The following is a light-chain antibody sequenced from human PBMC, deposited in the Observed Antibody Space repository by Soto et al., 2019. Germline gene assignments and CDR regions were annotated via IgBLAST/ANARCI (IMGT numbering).Light chain of an antibody. CDR2: KAS. Sequence: DIQMTQSPSTLSASVGDRVTITCRASQSISSWLAWYQQKPGKAPKLLIYKASSLESGVPSRFSGSGSGTEFTLTISSLQPDDFVIYYCQQYKSYQWTFGQGSKVDIK. CDR3: QQYKSYQWT. J-gene: IGKJ1*01. V-gene: IGKV1-5*03. CDR1: QSISSW.